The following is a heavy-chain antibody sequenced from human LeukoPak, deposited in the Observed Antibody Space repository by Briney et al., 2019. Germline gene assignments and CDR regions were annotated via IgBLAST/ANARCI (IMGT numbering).Heavy chain of an antibody. CDR2: MYYSGST. J-gene: IGHJ4*02. V-gene: IGHV4-59*08. CDR1: GGSISSYY. CDR3: ARRYSGSYSGHFDY. Sequence: SETLSLTCTVSGGSISSYYWSWIRQPPGKELEGMGYMYYSGSTNYNPSLKSRVTISVDTSKNQFSLKLSSVTAADTAVYYCARRYSGSYSGHFDYWGQGTLVTVSS. D-gene: IGHD1-26*01.